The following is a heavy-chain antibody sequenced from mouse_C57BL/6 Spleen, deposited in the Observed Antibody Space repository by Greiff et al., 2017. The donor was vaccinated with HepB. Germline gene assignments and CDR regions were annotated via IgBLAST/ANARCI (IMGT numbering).Heavy chain of an antibody. Sequence: DVKLQESGPGLAKPSQTLSLTCSVTGYSITSDYWNWIRKFPGNKLEYMGYISYSGSTYYNPSLKSRISITRDTSKNQYYLQLNSVTTEDTATYYCARYLHYYGSSYWYFDVWGTGTTVTVSS. CDR3: ARYLHYYGSSYWYFDV. CDR1: GYSITSDY. V-gene: IGHV3-8*01. D-gene: IGHD1-1*01. CDR2: ISYSGST. J-gene: IGHJ1*03.